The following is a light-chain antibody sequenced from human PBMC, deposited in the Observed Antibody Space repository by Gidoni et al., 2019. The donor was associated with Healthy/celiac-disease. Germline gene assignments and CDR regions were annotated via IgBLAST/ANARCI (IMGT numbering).Light chain of an antibody. CDR3: NSPDSSGNHLDWV. J-gene: IGLJ3*02. CDR1: SLRSYY. CDR2: GKN. Sequence: SSELTQDPAVSVALGQTVRITCHGDSLRSYYASWYQQKPGKAPVLVIYGKNNRPSGIPDRFSLSSSGNTASVTITGAQAEDEADYYCNSPDSSGNHLDWVFGGGTKLTVL. V-gene: IGLV3-19*01.